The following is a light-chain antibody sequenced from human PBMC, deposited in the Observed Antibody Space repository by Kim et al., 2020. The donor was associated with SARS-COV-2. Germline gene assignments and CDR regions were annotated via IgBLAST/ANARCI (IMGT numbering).Light chain of an antibody. CDR3: QKYNSAPST. CDR2: AAS. CDR1: QDISSY. Sequence: SGGGGVTITCRASQDISSYLAWYQQKPGKVPKLLIYAASSWQPVVPSRFSGSGSGTDFTLTISSLQPEDVAAYYCQKYNSAPSTFGQGTKVDIK. J-gene: IGKJ1*01. V-gene: IGKV1-27*01.